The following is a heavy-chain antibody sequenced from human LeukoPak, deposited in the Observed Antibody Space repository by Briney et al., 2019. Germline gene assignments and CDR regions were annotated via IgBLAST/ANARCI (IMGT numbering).Heavy chain of an antibody. V-gene: IGHV4-59*01. Sequence: SETLSLTCTVSGGSISSYYWSWIRQPPGKGLEWIGYIYYSGSTNYNPSLKSRVTISVDTSKNQFSLKLSSVTAADTAVYYCARVSDFWSGYQTFDYWGQGTLVTVSS. D-gene: IGHD3-3*01. CDR2: IYYSGST. CDR1: GGSISSYY. J-gene: IGHJ4*02. CDR3: ARVSDFWSGYQTFDY.